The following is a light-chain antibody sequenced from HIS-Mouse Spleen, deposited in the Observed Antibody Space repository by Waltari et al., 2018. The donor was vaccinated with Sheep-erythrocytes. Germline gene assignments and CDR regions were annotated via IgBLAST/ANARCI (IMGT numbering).Light chain of an antibody. V-gene: IGLV2-11*01. Sequence: QSALTQPRSVSGSPGQSVTISCTAPSSAVGCYNDVPWYQPHPGKAPKLMIYDVSKRPSGVPDRFSGSKSGNTASLTISGLQAEDEADYYCCSYAGSYNHVFATGTKVTVL. CDR3: CSYAGSYNHV. CDR1: SSAVGCYND. CDR2: DVS. J-gene: IGLJ1*01.